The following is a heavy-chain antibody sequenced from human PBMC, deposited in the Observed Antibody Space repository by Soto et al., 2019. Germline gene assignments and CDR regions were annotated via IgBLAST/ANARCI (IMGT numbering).Heavy chain of an antibody. CDR1: GFTFDDYT. CDR2: ISWDGGST. V-gene: IGHV3-43*01. Sequence: GGSLRLSCAASGFTFDDYTMHWVRQAPGKGLEWVSLISWDGGSTYYADSVKGRFTISRDNSKNSLYLQMNSLRTEDTALYYCAKDMGQQLGYYGMDVWGQGTTVTVSS. J-gene: IGHJ6*02. CDR3: AKDMGQQLGYYGMDV. D-gene: IGHD6-13*01.